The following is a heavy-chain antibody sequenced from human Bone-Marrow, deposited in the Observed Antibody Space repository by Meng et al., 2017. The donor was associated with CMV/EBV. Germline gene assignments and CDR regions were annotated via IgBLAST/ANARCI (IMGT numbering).Heavy chain of an antibody. CDR1: GFTFRRYD. J-gene: IGHJ4*02. V-gene: IGHV3-30*02. D-gene: IGHD3-16*01. CDR2: IRSDGTEK. CDR3: ARGGGSVDY. Sequence: GESLKISCAASGFTFRRYDIHWVRQAPGKGLEWVATIRSDGTEKYYADSVKGRFTISRDNFKNTLYLQMRSLRPDDTAVYYCARGGGSVDYWGQGTLVTVSS.